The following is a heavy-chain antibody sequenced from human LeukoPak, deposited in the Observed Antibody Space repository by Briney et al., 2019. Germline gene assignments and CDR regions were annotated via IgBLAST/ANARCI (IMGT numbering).Heavy chain of an antibody. V-gene: IGHV4-59*05. Sequence: SETLSLTCTVSGGSISSYYWSWIRQPPGKGLEWIGSIYYSGSTYYNPSLKSRVTISVDTSKNQFSLKLSSVTAADTAVYYCARGYEIPFDYWGQGTLVTVSS. D-gene: IGHD1-1*01. J-gene: IGHJ4*02. CDR3: ARGYEIPFDY. CDR2: IYYSGST. CDR1: GGSISSYY.